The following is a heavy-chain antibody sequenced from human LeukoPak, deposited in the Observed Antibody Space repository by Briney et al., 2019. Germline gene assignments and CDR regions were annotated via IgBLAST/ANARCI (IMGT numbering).Heavy chain of an antibody. V-gene: IGHV4-59*01. Sequence: SETLSLTCTVSGGSISNYYWNWIRQPPGKGLEWIGYIYYTGSINYNPSLKSRVTMSVDTSKNQFSLNLRSVTPEDTAVYYCARNLIPQQLVLNFWGQGTLGTVSS. CDR1: GGSISNYY. D-gene: IGHD6-13*01. CDR2: IYYTGSI. CDR3: ARNLIPQQLVLNF. J-gene: IGHJ4*02.